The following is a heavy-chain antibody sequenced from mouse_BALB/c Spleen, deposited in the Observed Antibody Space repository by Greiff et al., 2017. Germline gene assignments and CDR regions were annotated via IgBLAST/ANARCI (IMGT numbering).Heavy chain of an antibody. D-gene: IGHD1-1*01. Sequence: VQGVESGPELVKPGASVRISCKASGYTFTSYYIHWVKQRPGQGLEWIGWIYPGNVNTKYNEKFKGKATLTADKSSSTAYMQLSSLTSEDSAVYFCARAYGSSYGYAMDYWGQGTSVTVSS. J-gene: IGHJ4*01. CDR3: ARAYGSSYGYAMDY. CDR2: IYPGNVNT. CDR1: GYTFTSYY. V-gene: IGHV1S56*01.